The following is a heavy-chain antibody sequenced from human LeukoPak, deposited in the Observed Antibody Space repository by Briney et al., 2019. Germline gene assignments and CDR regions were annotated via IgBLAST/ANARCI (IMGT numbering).Heavy chain of an antibody. CDR2: ISYDGSNK. V-gene: IGHV3-30*04. D-gene: IGHD4-17*01. CDR1: GFTFSSYA. J-gene: IGHJ4*02. Sequence: PGGSLRLSCAASGFTFSSYAMHWVRQAPGKGLEWVAVISYDGSNKYYADSVKGRFTISRDNSKNTLYLQMNSLRAEDTAVYCCARGSTTVTTLDYWGQGTLVTVSS. CDR3: ARGSTTVTTLDY.